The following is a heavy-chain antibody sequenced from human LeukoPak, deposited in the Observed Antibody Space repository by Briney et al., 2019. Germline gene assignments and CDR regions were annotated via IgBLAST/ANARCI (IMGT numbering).Heavy chain of an antibody. CDR2: IYYSGST. D-gene: IGHD5-24*01. Sequence: SETLSLTCTASGGSISSSSYYWGWIRQPPGKGLEWIGSIYYSGSTYYNPSLKSRVTISVDTSKNQFFLKLSSVTAADTAVYYCARPSVEMATIGSGGFDYWGQGTLVTVSS. V-gene: IGHV4-39*07. CDR3: ARPSVEMATIGSGGFDY. J-gene: IGHJ4*02. CDR1: GGSISSSSYY.